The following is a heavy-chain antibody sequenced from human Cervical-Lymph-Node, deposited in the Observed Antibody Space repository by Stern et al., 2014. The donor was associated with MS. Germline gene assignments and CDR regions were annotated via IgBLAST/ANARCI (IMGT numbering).Heavy chain of an antibody. CDR2: ISSSSTYI. V-gene: IGHV3-21*01. Sequence: EVQLVQSGGGLVKPGGSLRLSCVASGSTFSDHAMNWVRQAPGKGLEGVSSISSSSTYIYYADSLKGRFTISRDNAKNSVFLQMNNLRAEDTAVYYCTRDANYYWGQGALVTVSS. CDR3: TRDANYY. D-gene: IGHD5-24*01. J-gene: IGHJ4*02. CDR1: GSTFSDHA.